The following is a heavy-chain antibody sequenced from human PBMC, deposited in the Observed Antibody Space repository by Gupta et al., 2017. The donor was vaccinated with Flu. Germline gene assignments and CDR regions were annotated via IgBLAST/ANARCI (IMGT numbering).Heavy chain of an antibody. CDR3: VRDSSGYLGVGYFDH. D-gene: IGHD3-22*01. V-gene: IGHV3-9*01. CDR1: GFSFEDFA. Sequence: EVQVVESGGGLGQPGRSLRLSCAASGFSFEDFAMHWVRQAPGKGLEWVSSISWNSEDIVYANSVKGRFTISRDNSKDSVHLQMNSLRIEDTALYYCVRDSSGYLGVGYFDHWGQGALVTVSS. CDR2: ISWNSEDI. J-gene: IGHJ4*02.